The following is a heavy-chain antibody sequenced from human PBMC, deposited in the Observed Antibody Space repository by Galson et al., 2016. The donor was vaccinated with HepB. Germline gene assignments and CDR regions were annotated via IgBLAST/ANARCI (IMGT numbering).Heavy chain of an antibody. CDR1: GYSLTDYW. J-gene: IGHJ4*02. D-gene: IGHD1-26*01. CDR2: IYPGDSDT. V-gene: IGHV5-51*01. CDR3: ALGSGSFSIPFDY. Sequence: QSGAEVKKPGESLKISCQGSGYSLTDYWIGWVRQMPGKGLEWMGVIYPGDSDTRYSPSFQGQVSISADKSISTAYLQWSSLRASDTAMYYCALGSGSFSIPFDYWGQGTLVTVSS.